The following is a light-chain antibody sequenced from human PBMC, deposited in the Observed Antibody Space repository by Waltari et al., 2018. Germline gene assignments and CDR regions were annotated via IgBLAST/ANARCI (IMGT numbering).Light chain of an antibody. CDR1: NSDIGAYNY. CDR2: DVN. J-gene: IGLJ1*01. CDR3: SSYAGGSLFV. Sequence: SALTQPRSVSGSPGQSVTISCTGSNSDIGAYNYVSWYQQHPARAPKLMIYDVNKRPSGVPRRFSGSKSGNTASLTISGLQAEDETDYYCSSYAGGSLFVFGDGTKVTVL. V-gene: IGLV2-11*01.